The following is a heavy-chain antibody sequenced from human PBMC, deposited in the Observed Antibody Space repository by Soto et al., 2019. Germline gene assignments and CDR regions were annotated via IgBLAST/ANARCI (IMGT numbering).Heavy chain of an antibody. CDR3: ARFYYDSSGYLPSPYYYYYGMDV. V-gene: IGHV3-7*04. Sequence: PGGSLRLSCAASGFTFSSYWMSWVRQAPGKGLEWVANIKQDGSKKYYVDTVKGRFTISRDNAKNSLYLQMNNLRAEDTAVYYCARFYYDSSGYLPSPYYYYYGMDVWGQGTTVTVSS. CDR2: IKQDGSKK. J-gene: IGHJ6*02. D-gene: IGHD3-22*01. CDR1: GFTFSSYW.